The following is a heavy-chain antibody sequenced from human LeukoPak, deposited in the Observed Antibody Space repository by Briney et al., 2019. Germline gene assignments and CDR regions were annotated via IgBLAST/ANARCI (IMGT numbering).Heavy chain of an antibody. CDR3: ARDQERPYYFDY. V-gene: IGHV3-74*01. CDR1: GFTFSSYW. Sequence: GGSLRLSCAASGFTFSSYWMHWVRQDPGKGLVWVSRINPDGSRTDYAESVKGRFTISRDNAKNTLSLQMNSLRAEDTAVYYCARDQERPYYFDYWGQGTLVTVSS. CDR2: INPDGSRT. J-gene: IGHJ4*02. D-gene: IGHD6-25*01.